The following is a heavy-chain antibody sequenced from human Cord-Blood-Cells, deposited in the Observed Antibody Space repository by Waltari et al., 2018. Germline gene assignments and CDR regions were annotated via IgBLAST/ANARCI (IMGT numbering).Heavy chain of an antibody. V-gene: IGHV3-53*01. Sequence: EVQLVESGGGLIQPGGSLRLSCAASGFTVSSNYMSWVRQAPGKGLEWVSVIYSGGSTYYADSVKGRFTISRDNSKNTLYLQMNRLRAEDTAVYYCARLDSSSWSHFDYWGQGTLVTVSS. CDR2: IYSGGST. D-gene: IGHD6-13*01. CDR3: ARLDSSSWSHFDY. CDR1: GFTVSSNY. J-gene: IGHJ4*02.